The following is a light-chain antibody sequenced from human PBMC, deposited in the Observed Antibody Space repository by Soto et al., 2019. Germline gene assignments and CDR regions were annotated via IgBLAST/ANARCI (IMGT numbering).Light chain of an antibody. CDR2: GAS. J-gene: IGKJ1*01. V-gene: IGKV3-20*01. CDR3: QQYGSSPRT. Sequence: LTHSTVTVFLKPGERATLSCRASQSVSSSYLAWYQQKPGQAPRLLIYGASSRATGIPDRFSGSGSGTDFTLTISRLEPEDFAVYYCQQYGSSPRTFGQGTKVDIK. CDR1: QSVSSSY.